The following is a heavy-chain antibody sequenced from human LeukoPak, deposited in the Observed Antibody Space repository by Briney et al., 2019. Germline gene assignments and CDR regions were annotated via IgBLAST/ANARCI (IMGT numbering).Heavy chain of an antibody. CDR2: IIPILGIT. D-gene: IGHD3-22*01. CDR3: ASREYDNSNYYLYYFDY. CDR1: GGTFSSYA. J-gene: IGHJ4*02. V-gene: IGHV1-69*04. Sequence: SVKVSCKASGGTFSSYAISWVRQAPGQGLEWMGRIIPILGITNYAQKFQGGVTITADKSTSTAYMELSSLRSEDTAVYYCASREYDNSNYYLYYFDYWGQGTLVTVSS.